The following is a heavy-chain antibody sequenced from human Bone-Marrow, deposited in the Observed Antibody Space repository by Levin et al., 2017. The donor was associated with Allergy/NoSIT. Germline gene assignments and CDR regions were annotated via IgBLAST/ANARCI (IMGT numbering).Heavy chain of an antibody. D-gene: IGHD2/OR15-2a*01. CDR2: ISSSGTDM. J-gene: IGHJ3*02. CDR3: ARGIIGDVRVAHKEAFDI. V-gene: IGHV3-21*01. Sequence: LKISCTVSGFTFSLSSMNWVRQAPGKGLEWVSSISSSGTDMYNADSVKGRFTISRDNAKNSLNLQMSSLRAEDTAVYYCARGIIGDVRVAHKEAFDIWGQGTMVTVSS. CDR1: GFTFSLSS.